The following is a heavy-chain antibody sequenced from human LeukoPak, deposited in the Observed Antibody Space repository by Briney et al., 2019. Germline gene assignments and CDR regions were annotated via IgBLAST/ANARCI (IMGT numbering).Heavy chain of an antibody. V-gene: IGHV4-59*12. CDR1: SGSISKYY. CDR3: ARRFPWYFDL. CDR2: IYYSGST. J-gene: IGHJ2*01. Sequence: PSETLSLTCTVSSGSISKYYWSWIRQSPGKGLEWIGYIYYSGSTTYNPSLKSRVTMSVDMSKNQLPLKLSSVTAADTAVYYCARRFPWYFDLWGRGTLVTVSS.